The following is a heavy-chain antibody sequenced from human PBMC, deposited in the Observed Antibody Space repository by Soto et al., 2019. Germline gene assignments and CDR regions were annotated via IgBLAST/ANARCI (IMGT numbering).Heavy chain of an antibody. CDR2: ISGSGGST. J-gene: IGHJ4*02. CDR1: GFTFSSYA. CDR3: VHCHYGWGSFDY. V-gene: IGHV3-23*01. D-gene: IGHD3-10*01. Sequence: GASLRLSCAVSGFTFSSYAMSWVRQAPGKGLEWVSAISGSGGSTYYADFVKGRLTISRDNSKNTLYLQRNTLRAEDTAVYYCVHCHYGWGSFDYWGQGTLVTVSS.